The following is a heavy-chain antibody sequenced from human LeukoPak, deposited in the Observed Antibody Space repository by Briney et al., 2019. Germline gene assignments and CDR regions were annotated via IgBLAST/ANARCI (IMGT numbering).Heavy chain of an antibody. Sequence: ASVKVSCKASGYTFTGYYMHWVRQAPGQGLEWMGWINPNSGGTNYAQKVQGRVTMTRDTSISTAYMELSRRRSDDTAVYYCARRAKKYCSSTSCYGNYYYYYMDVWGKGTTVTISS. CDR2: INPNSGGT. J-gene: IGHJ6*03. CDR1: GYTFTGYY. V-gene: IGHV1-2*02. CDR3: ARRAKKYCSSTSCYGNYYYYYMDV. D-gene: IGHD2-2*01.